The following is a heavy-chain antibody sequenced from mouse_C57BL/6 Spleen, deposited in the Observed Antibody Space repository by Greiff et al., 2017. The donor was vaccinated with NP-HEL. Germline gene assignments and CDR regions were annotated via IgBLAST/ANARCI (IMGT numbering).Heavy chain of an antibody. J-gene: IGHJ2*01. V-gene: IGHV1-81*01. CDR2: IYPRSGNT. D-gene: IGHD2-4*01. CDR3: ARYDYDVGYFDY. Sequence: QVQLQQSGAELARPGASVKLSCKASGYTFTSYGISWVKQRTGQGLEWIGEIYPRSGNTYYNEKFKGKATLTADKSSSTAYMELRSLTSEDSAVYFCARYDYDVGYFDYWGQGITLTVSS. CDR1: GYTFTSYG.